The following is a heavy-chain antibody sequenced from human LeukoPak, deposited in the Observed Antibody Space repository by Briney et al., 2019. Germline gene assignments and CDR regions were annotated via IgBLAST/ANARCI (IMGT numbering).Heavy chain of an antibody. CDR1: GFTFSSYA. CDR3: AKVSFIVVPAAMIDY. Sequence: AGGSLRLSCAASGFTFSSYAMSWVRQAPGKGLEWVSGISGSGGSTHYADSVKGRFTISRDNSKNTLYLQMSSLRAEDTAVYYCAKVSFIVVPAAMIDYWGQGTLVTVSS. V-gene: IGHV3-23*01. J-gene: IGHJ4*02. D-gene: IGHD2-2*01. CDR2: ISGSGGST.